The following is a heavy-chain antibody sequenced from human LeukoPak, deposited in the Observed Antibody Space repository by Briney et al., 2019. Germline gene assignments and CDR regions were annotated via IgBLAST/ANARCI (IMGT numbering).Heavy chain of an antibody. D-gene: IGHD3-10*01. V-gene: IGHV3-23*01. Sequence: PGGSLRLSCAASGFTFSSYAMSWVRQAPGKGLEWVSAISGSGGSTYYADSVKGRFTISRDNSKNTLYLQMNSLRAEDTAVYHCAKGPQLRGERYFDHWGQGTLVTVSS. J-gene: IGHJ4*02. CDR1: GFTFSSYA. CDR2: ISGSGGST. CDR3: AKGPQLRGERYFDH.